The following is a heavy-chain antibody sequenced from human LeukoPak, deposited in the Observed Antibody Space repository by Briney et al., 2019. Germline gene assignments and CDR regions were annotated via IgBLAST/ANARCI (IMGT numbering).Heavy chain of an antibody. D-gene: IGHD3-3*01. CDR2: IYYSGST. CDR3: ARDGGDFWSGYWFDP. Sequence: SETLSLTCTVSGGSISSYYWSWIRQPPGKGLEWIGYIYYSGSTNYNPSLKSRVTISVDTSKNQFSLKLSSVTAADTAVYYCARDGGDFWSGYWFDPWGQGTLVTVSS. J-gene: IGHJ5*02. CDR1: GGSISSYY. V-gene: IGHV4-59*01.